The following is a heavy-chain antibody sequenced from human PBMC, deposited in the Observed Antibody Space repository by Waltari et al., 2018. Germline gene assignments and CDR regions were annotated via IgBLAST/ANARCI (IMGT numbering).Heavy chain of an antibody. V-gene: IGHV4-4*07. D-gene: IGHD2-2*01. Sequence: QVQLQESGPGLVKPSETLSLTCTVSGGSISSYYWSWIRQPAGKGLEWIGRIYTSGSTNYNPSLKSRVTMSVDTFKNQFSLKLSSVTAADTAVYYCASATAYCSSTSCYPKAYYYYMDVWGKGTTVTVSS. CDR1: GGSISSYY. CDR3: ASATAYCSSTSCYPKAYYYYMDV. J-gene: IGHJ6*03. CDR2: IYTSGST.